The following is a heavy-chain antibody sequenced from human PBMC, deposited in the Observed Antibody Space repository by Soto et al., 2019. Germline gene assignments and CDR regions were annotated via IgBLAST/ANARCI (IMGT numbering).Heavy chain of an antibody. CDR1: GGSTTSGGYS. V-gene: IGHV4-30-2*01. D-gene: IGHD2-21*02. CDR3: ARFRGTAILDF. Sequence: PSGTLSLTCAVSGGSTTSGGYSWSWLRHPPGKGLEWIGYIYHTGNTYYNPSLESRVTISVDRSKNHLSLELTSVTAADTAVYYCARFRGTAILDFWGHGTLVTLSS. J-gene: IGHJ4*01. CDR2: IYHTGNT.